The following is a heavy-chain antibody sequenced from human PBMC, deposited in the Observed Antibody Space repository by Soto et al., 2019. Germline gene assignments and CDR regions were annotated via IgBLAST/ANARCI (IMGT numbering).Heavy chain of an antibody. CDR3: ARDLWWQQLIYWFDP. CDR1: GYTFTGYY. D-gene: IGHD6-13*01. Sequence: ASVKVSCKASGYTFTGYYMHWVRQARGQGLEWMGWINPNSGGTNYAQKFQGRVTMTRDTSISTAYMELSRLRSDDTAVYYCARDLWWQQLIYWFDPWGQGTLVTVSS. V-gene: IGHV1-2*02. J-gene: IGHJ5*02. CDR2: INPNSGGT.